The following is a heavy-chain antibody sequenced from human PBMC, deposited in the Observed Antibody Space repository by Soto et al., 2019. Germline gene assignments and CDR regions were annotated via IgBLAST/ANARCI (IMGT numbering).Heavy chain of an antibody. Sequence: GGSLRLSCEASGFTFSGFDMHWVRQPTGKGLEWVSSIGTAGDTYYAVSVKGRFTISRDNAKNSLSLQMNSLRAADMAVYFCAKSQEIGTHFFDSWGQGTQVTVSS. CDR2: IGTAGDT. CDR1: GFTFSGFD. D-gene: IGHD6-13*01. CDR3: AKSQEIGTHFFDS. J-gene: IGHJ4*02. V-gene: IGHV3-13*01.